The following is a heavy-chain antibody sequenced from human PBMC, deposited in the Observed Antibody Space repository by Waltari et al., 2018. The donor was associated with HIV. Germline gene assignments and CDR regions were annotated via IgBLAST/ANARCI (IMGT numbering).Heavy chain of an antibody. CDR3: ARGPWGPGWFSTYNEY. CDR1: GGTVLTYD. D-gene: IGHD6-19*01. CDR2: IIPALGRK. Sequence: VQLVQSGAEMKKTGSSVNVPCNTPGGTVLTYDIRWVRQASGQGLEWMGRIIPALGRKDYAQKLQGRLTITADTSTSTVYMELSRLTSEDTAIYYCARGPWGPGWFSTYNEYWGQGTLVSVSS. J-gene: IGHJ4*02. V-gene: IGHV1-69*04.